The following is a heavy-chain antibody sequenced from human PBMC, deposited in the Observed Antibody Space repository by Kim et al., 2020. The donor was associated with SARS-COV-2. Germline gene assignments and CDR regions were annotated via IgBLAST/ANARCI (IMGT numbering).Heavy chain of an antibody. Sequence: GGSLRLSCAASGFTFSSYAMTWVRQAPGKGLEWVSTIAASGGAIYYADSVKGRFTISRDNSKNTLFLQLRSLRAEDTAIYYCSNSGSGNSGEDWGQGTLVTVSS. CDR2: IAASGGAI. V-gene: IGHV3-23*01. D-gene: IGHD3-10*01. J-gene: IGHJ4*02. CDR1: GFTFSSYA. CDR3: SNSGSGNSGED.